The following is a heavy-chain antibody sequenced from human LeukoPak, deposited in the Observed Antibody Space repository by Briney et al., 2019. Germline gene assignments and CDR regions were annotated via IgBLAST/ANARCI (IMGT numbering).Heavy chain of an antibody. Sequence: QPGGSLRLSCAASGFTVSSNYMTWVRQAPGKGLEWVTFIWYDGSNKYYADSVKGRFTISRDNSKNTLYLQMNSLRVEDTAVYFCAGDGYYVLDYWGQGTLVTVSS. V-gene: IGHV3-33*08. CDR1: GFTVSSNY. CDR3: AGDGYYVLDY. J-gene: IGHJ4*02. CDR2: IWYDGSNK. D-gene: IGHD3-10*02.